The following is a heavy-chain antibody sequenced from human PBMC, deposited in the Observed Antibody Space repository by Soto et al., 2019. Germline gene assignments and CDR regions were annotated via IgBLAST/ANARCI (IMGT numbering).Heavy chain of an antibody. V-gene: IGHV4-4*07. CDR1: GGTLSGYY. CDR2: IYSSGST. J-gene: IGHJ5*02. D-gene: IGHD3-3*01. Sequence: PSETLSLTCTVTGGTLSGYYWTWIRQSAGGGLEWIGRIYSSGSTNYNPSLKSRVTISLDTSMSHFSLRLRSVSAADTAVYYCARGQRFSDWFDPWGQGTFVTVSS. CDR3: ARGQRFSDWFDP.